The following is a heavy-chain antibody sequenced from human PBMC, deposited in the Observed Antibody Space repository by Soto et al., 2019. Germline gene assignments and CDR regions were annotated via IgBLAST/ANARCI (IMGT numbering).Heavy chain of an antibody. V-gene: IGHV3-33*01. CDR2: IWYDGSNK. CDR1: GFTFSSYV. J-gene: IGHJ3*02. CDR3: AREKADIVVVVAGTDAFDI. D-gene: IGHD2-15*01. Sequence: GGSLRLSCAASGFTFSSYVMHWVRQAPGKGLEWVAVIWYDGSNKYYADSVKGRFTISRDNSKNTLYLQMNSLRAEDTAVYYCAREKADIVVVVAGTDAFDIWGQGTMVTVSS.